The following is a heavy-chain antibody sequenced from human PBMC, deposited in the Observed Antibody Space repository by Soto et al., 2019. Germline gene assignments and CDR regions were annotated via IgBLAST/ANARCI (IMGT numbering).Heavy chain of an antibody. J-gene: IGHJ4*02. Sequence: GVSLRLSCAASGFTFTNAWMNWVRQTPGKGLEWVSHISSSSSTIYYADSVKGRFTISRDNSKRTLNLQMNSLRAEDTAVYYCAKDFQLGWNFGYLDYWGQGTLVTVSS. CDR1: GFTFTNAW. CDR3: AKDFQLGWNFGYLDY. D-gene: IGHD1-1*01. V-gene: IGHV3-48*01. CDR2: ISSSSSTI.